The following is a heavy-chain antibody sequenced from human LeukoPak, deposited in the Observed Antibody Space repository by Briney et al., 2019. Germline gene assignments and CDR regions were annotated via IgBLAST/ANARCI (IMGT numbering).Heavy chain of an antibody. Sequence: GGSLRLSCAASGFTVSSNYMSWVRQAPGKGLEWVSVIYSGGSTYYADSVKGRFTISRDNSKNTVYLQMNSLRAEDTAVYYCAKAPQIFYDRSTYYVLWGQGTLVTVSS. CDR2: IYSGGST. CDR1: GFTVSSNY. D-gene: IGHD3-22*01. CDR3: AKAPQIFYDRSTYYVL. J-gene: IGHJ4*02. V-gene: IGHV3-53*05.